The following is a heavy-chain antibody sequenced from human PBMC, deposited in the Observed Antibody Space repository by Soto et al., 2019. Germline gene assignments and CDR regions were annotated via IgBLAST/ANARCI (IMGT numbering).Heavy chain of an antibody. V-gene: IGHV3-23*01. CDR3: AKDLGVFLDADAFDI. Sequence: EVPLLESGGGLVQPGGSLRLSCAASGFTFSIYAMSGVRLAPGKGLEWVSAISGSGGSTYYADSVKGRFTISRDNSKNTLYLQMNSLRAEDTAVYYCAKDLGVFLDADAFDIWGQGTMVTVSS. CDR1: GFTFSIYA. CDR2: ISGSGGST. D-gene: IGHD3-10*01. J-gene: IGHJ3*02.